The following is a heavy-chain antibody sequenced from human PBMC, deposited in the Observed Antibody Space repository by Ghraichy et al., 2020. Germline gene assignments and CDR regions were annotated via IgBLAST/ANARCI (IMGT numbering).Heavy chain of an antibody. J-gene: IGHJ4*02. V-gene: IGHV4-30-4*01. Sequence: SETLSLTCTVSGGSISSGDYYWSWIRQPPGKGLEWIGYIYYSGSTYYNPSLKSRLTISVDTSKNQFSLKLTSVTAADTAVYYCARIRTGDYSNYRHYFDYWGQGTLVTVSS. CDR3: ARIRTGDYSNYRHYFDY. CDR2: IYYSGST. D-gene: IGHD4-11*01. CDR1: GGSISSGDYY.